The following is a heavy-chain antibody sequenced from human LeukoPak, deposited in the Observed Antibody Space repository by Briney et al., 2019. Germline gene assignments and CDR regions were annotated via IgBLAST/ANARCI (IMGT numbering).Heavy chain of an antibody. CDR1: GNTFAGYY. CDR3: ARDKVAGVGALDY. J-gene: IGHJ4*02. V-gene: IGHV1-2*02. D-gene: IGHD3-16*01. Sequence: APVKVSCKASGNTFAGYYIYWVRQAPGQGLEWMGRINPNSGGTNYAQKFQGRVTMTRDTSISTAYMELSRLRSDDTAVYYCARDKVAGVGALDYWGQGTLVTVSS. CDR2: INPNSGGT.